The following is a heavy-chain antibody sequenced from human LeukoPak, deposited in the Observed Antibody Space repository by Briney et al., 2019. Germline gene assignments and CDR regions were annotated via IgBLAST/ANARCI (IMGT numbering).Heavy chain of an antibody. J-gene: IGHJ5*02. Sequence: SETLSLTCAVYGGSFSGYYWSWIRQPPGKGLEWIGEIYHSGNTNYNPSLKSRVTISVDKSKNQFSLKLSSVTAADTAVYYRARDYYGSGSYPWGQGTLVTVSS. CDR3: ARDYYGSGSYP. CDR1: GGSFSGYY. D-gene: IGHD3-10*01. CDR2: IYHSGNT. V-gene: IGHV4-34*01.